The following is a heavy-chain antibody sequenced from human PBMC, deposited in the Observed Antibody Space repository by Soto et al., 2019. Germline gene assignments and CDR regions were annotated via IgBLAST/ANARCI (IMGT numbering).Heavy chain of an antibody. CDR3: TRQESYGSAQE. J-gene: IGHJ4*02. V-gene: IGHV3-73*01. CDR1: GFTFSGST. D-gene: IGHD3-10*01. CDR2: IRNKASGYAT. Sequence: GGSLRLSCAASGFTFSGSTMHWVRQASGKGLEWVGRIRNKASGYATAYAASVEGRFTISRDDSKNTAYLEMNSLKADDTAVYYCTRQESYGSAQEWGQGTLVTVSS.